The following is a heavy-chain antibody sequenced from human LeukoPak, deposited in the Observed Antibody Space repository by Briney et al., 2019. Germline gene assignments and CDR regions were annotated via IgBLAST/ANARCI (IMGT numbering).Heavy chain of an antibody. D-gene: IGHD6-19*01. V-gene: IGHV3-23*01. Sequence: GGSLRLSCAASGFTFSSYAMSWVRQAPGKGLEWVSAISSSGGGTYYADSVKGRFTISRDNSKNTLFLQMNSLRAEDTAVYHCAKDALSGWYGYSDYWGQGTLVTVSS. J-gene: IGHJ4*02. CDR2: ISSSGGGT. CDR3: AKDALSGWYGYSDY. CDR1: GFTFSSYA.